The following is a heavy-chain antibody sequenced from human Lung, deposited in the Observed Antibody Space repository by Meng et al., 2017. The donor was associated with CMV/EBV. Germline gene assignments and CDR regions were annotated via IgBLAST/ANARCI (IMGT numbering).Heavy chain of an antibody. CDR3: AKGGDYDSSGDY. CDR1: GFTFSSYG. J-gene: IGHJ4*02. D-gene: IGHD3-22*01. CDR2: IRYDGSNK. V-gene: IGHV3-30*02. Sequence: LTXAASGFTFSSYGMHWVRQAPGKGLEWVAFIRYDGSNKYYADSVKGRFTISRDNSKNTLYLQMNSLRAEDTAVYYCAKGGDYDSSGDYWGQGTLVTVSS.